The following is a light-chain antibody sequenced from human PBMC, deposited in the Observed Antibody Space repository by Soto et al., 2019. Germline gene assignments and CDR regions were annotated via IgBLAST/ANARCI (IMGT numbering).Light chain of an antibody. Sequence: DIQMTQSPSTLSGSVGDRVTITCRASQTISSWLAWYQQKPGQAPRLLIYDASNRAAGVPYRFRGSGSGTDFTLTISSVEPEDFGVYYCQQRSDWPPITFGQGTRLEI. CDR3: QQRSDWPPIT. CDR2: DAS. CDR1: QTISSW. J-gene: IGKJ5*01. V-gene: IGKV1-5*01.